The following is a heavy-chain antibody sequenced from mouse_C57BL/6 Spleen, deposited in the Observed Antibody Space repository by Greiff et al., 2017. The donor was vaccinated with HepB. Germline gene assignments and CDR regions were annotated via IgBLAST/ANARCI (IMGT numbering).Heavy chain of an antibody. CDR3: ERRSGNSYFDY. D-gene: IGHD2-1*01. CDR1: GYTFTSYG. J-gene: IGHJ2*01. Sequence: DVKLQESGAELVRPGSSVKMSCKTSGYTFTSYGINWVKQRPGQGLEWIGYIYIGHGYTEYNEKVKGKATLTSDTSSSTAYMQLSSLTSEDSAIYVCERRSGNSYFDYWGQGTTRTVSS. CDR2: IYIGHGYT. V-gene: IGHV1-58*01.